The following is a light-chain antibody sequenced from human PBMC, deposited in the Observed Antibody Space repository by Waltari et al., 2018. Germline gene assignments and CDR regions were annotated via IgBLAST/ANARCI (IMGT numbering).Light chain of an antibody. Sequence: DIQMTQSPSTLSASVGDRVTITCRASQSIRSWLAWDQQKPGQAPKLLIDKASSLESGVPSRFSGSGSGTGFTLTISSLQPDDFATYYCQQYKSYKTFGQGTRVEIK. V-gene: IGKV1-5*03. J-gene: IGKJ1*01. CDR2: KAS. CDR1: QSIRSW. CDR3: QQYKSYKT.